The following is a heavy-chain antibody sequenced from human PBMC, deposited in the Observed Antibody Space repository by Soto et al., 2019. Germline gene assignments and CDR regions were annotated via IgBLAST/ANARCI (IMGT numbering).Heavy chain of an antibody. CDR1: GFTFSSHS. J-gene: IGHJ6*02. D-gene: IGHD4-4*01. Sequence: EVQLVESGGGLVQPGGSLSLACAPSGFTFSSHSMNWVRQAPGKGLEWVSYISSSSSTIYYADSVKGRFTISRDNAKNSLYLQMNRLRDEDTAVYYRAKRNKFAPKYYYGIDVCGQGATVTVSS. CDR3: AKRNKFAPKYYYGIDV. CDR2: ISSSSSTI. V-gene: IGHV3-48*02.